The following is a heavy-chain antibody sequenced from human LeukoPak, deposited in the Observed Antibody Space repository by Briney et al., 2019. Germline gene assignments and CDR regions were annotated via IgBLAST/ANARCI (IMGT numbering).Heavy chain of an antibody. Sequence: GGSLRLSCAASGFTFSSYSMNWVRQAPGKGLEWVSYISSSSSTIYYADSVKGRFTISRDNAKNSLYLQMNSLRAEDTAVYYCARATYYYGSGSYYNVNLHYYYYMDVWGKGTTVTVSS. CDR2: ISSSSSTI. D-gene: IGHD3-10*01. J-gene: IGHJ6*03. V-gene: IGHV3-48*04. CDR3: ARATYYYGSGSYYNVNLHYYYYMDV. CDR1: GFTFSSYS.